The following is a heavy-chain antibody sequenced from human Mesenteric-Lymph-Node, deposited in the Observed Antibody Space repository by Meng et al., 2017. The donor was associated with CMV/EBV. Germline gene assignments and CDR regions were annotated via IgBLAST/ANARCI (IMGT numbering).Heavy chain of an antibody. J-gene: IGHJ4*01. CDR1: GFTFSIYG. CDR3: ARHATVIYDTSGDYPVDY. Sequence: GESLKISCAASGFTFSIYGMHWVRQAPGKGLEWVAVIWYDGSNKYYADSVKGRFTISRDNAQKSLYLQMDSLTSEDTAVYYCARHATVIYDTSGDYPVDYWGQGTLVTVSS. CDR2: IWYDGSNK. D-gene: IGHD3-22*01. V-gene: IGHV3-33*03.